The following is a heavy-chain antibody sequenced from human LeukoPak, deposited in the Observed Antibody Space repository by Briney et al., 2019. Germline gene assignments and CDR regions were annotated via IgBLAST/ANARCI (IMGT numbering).Heavy chain of an antibody. D-gene: IGHD3-22*01. CDR2: INAGNGNT. Sequence: ASVKVSCKASGYTFTSYAMHWVRQAPGQRLEWMGWINAGNGNTKYSQKFQGRVTITRDTSATTAYMELSSLRSEDTAIYYCARVPLYDSNDYYYPHWGQGTLVTVSS. J-gene: IGHJ1*01. V-gene: IGHV1-3*01. CDR1: GYTFTSYA. CDR3: ARVPLYDSNDYYYPH.